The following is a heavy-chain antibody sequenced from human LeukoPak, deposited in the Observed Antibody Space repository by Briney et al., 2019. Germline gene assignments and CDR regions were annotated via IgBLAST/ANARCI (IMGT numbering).Heavy chain of an antibody. V-gene: IGHV3-30*04. J-gene: IGHJ3*02. CDR1: GFTFSSYA. CDR3: ARVQGRYFDWLFDAFDI. CDR2: ISYDGSNK. D-gene: IGHD3-9*01. Sequence: GGSLRLSCAASGFTFSSYAMHWVRQAPGKGLEWLAVISYDGSNKYYADSVKGRFTISRDNSKNTLYLQMNSLRAEDTAVYYCARVQGRYFDWLFDAFDIWGQGTMVTVSS.